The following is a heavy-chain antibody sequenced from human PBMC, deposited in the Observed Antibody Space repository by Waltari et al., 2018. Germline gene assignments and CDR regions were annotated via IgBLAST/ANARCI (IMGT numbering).Heavy chain of an antibody. CDR3: ARGGGTTVTIGRAPLFDP. CDR1: GGSISSSSYY. CDR2: IYYSGST. Sequence: QLQLQESGPGLVKPSETLSLTCPVSGGSISSSSYYWGWIRQPPGKGLEWIGSIYYSGSTYYNPSLKRRVTISVDTSKNQFSLKLSSVTAADTAVYYCARGGGTTVTIGRAPLFDPWGQGTLVTVSS. V-gene: IGHV4-39*07. J-gene: IGHJ5*02. D-gene: IGHD4-17*01.